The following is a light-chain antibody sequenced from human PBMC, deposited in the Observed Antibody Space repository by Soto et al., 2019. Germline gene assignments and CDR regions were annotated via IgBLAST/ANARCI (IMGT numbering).Light chain of an antibody. CDR1: QSVSSSF. CDR3: QQYGSSPRT. V-gene: IGKV3-20*01. Sequence: IVLTQSPGTLSLSPGERATLSCRASQSVSSSFLAWYQQKPGQAPRLLIYGASRRATGIPDTFSGSGSGTDFTLTISRLEPEDFAVYYCQQYGSSPRTFGQGTKLEIK. CDR2: GAS. J-gene: IGKJ2*01.